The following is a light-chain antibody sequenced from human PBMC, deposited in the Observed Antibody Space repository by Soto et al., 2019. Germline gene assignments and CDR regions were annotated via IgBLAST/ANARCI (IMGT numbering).Light chain of an antibody. CDR1: SSNIGAGYY. Sequence: QSVLTQPPSVSGAPGQRVTISCTGSSSNIGAGYYVHWYQQLPGTAPKLLIYGNSNRPSGVPDRCSGSKSGTSASLAITGLQAEDEAYYDCQSYDSSLRRVFGRGTKLTVL. J-gene: IGLJ2*01. CDR2: GNS. CDR3: QSYDSSLRRV. V-gene: IGLV1-40*01.